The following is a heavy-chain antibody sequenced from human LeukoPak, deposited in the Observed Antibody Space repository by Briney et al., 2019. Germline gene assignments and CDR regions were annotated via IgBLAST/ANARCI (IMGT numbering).Heavy chain of an antibody. V-gene: IGHV3-21*01. CDR3: ARDSTDSGSNDY. Sequence: PGGSLRLSCAASGFTFSSYSMNWVRQAPGKGLVWVSSVSSSSTYIYYSDSVKGRFTTSRDNAKNSLYLQMNSLRAGDTAVYYCARDSTDSGSNDYWGQGTLVTVSS. CDR1: GFTFSSYS. CDR2: VSSSSTYI. D-gene: IGHD1-26*01. J-gene: IGHJ4*02.